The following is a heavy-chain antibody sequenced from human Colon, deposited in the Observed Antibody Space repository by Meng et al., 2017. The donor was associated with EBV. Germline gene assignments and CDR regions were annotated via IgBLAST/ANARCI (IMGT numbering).Heavy chain of an antibody. J-gene: IGHJ4*02. Sequence: QIPQWGAGLLKPSETLSLNCAVSGGSCSGYYWSWIRQAPGKGLEWIGEINHSGSTKFNPSLESRVSISVDTSENQVSLKLTSVTAADTAVYYCARRTTVNLRSFDSWGQGTLVTVSS. CDR3: ARRTTVNLRSFDS. CDR2: INHSGST. CDR1: GGSCSGYY. V-gene: IGHV4-34*01. D-gene: IGHD4-17*01.